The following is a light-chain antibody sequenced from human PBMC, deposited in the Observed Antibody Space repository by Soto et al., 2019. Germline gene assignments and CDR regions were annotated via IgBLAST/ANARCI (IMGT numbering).Light chain of an antibody. J-gene: IGKJ4*01. CDR2: TAS. CDR1: QGVNSY. V-gene: IGKV1-9*01. CDR3: QQHYTSPLT. Sequence: DIQLTQSPSFLSASVADRVTVTCRARQGVNSYLAWYQQKPGKAPQLLIYTASTLKSGVPSRFSGSGSGTEFTLTITRLQPEDFAAYYCQQHYTSPLTFGGGTKVEIK.